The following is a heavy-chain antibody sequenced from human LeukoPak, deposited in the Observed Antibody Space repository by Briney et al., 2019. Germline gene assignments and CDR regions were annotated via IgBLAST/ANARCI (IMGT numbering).Heavy chain of an antibody. Sequence: VPCCASADTSTSNCISWVRQAPRQGGEGMGWISAYNGNTNYAQKQQGIVTMTTDTSTSTAYMELRSLRSDDTAVYYCARVSVVVPAAPAYYYYYYMDVWGKGTTVTVPS. J-gene: IGHJ6*03. CDR2: ISAYNGNT. CDR3: ARVSVVVPAAPAYYYYYYMDV. CDR1: ADTSTSNC. V-gene: IGHV1-18*01. D-gene: IGHD2-2*01.